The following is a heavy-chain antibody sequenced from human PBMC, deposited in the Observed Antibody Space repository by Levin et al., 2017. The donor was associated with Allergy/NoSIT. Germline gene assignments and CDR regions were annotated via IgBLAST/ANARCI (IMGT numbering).Heavy chain of an antibody. Sequence: SCAASGFTFSSYPMHWVRQAPGKGLEWVTVISNDGGDKHYADSVKGRFTISRDNSKNTLYLQMNSLRVEDTAVYYCARDSKIAAADYYFDNWGQGTLVTVSS. CDR3: ARDSKIAAADYYFDN. CDR1: GFTFSSYP. CDR2: ISNDGGDK. V-gene: IGHV3-30*04. J-gene: IGHJ4*02. D-gene: IGHD6-25*01.